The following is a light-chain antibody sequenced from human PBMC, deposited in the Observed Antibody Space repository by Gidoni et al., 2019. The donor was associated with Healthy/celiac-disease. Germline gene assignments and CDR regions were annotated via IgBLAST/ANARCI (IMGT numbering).Light chain of an antibody. CDR1: KLGDKY. V-gene: IGLV3-1*01. CDR3: QAWDSSTVV. CDR2: QDD. Sequence: SYELTQPPSVSVSPGQTASITCPGDKLGDKYACWYQQKPGQSPLLVIYQDDKRPSGIPERFSGSNSGNTATLTISGTQAMDEADYYCQAWDSSTVVFGGGTKLTVL. J-gene: IGLJ2*01.